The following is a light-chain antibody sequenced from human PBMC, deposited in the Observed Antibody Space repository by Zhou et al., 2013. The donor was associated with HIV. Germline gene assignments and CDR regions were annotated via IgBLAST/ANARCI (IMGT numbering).Light chain of an antibody. Sequence: VIWMTQSPSLLSASTGDRVTISCRVSQGISTYLAWYQQKPGKAPELLISAASTLQSGVPSRFSGSGSGTDFTLTINCLQSEDFATYYCQQYYTFPYTFGQGTKLEIK. V-gene: IGKV1D-8*01. CDR1: QGISTY. CDR2: AAS. CDR3: QQYYTFPYT. J-gene: IGKJ2*01.